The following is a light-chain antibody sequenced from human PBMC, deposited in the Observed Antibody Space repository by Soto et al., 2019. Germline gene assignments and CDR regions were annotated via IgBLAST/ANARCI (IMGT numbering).Light chain of an antibody. CDR3: QQYNNWPRWT. J-gene: IGKJ1*01. CDR1: QSVSSN. CDR2: SAS. Sequence: EIVMTQSPATLSVSPGSRATLSCRASQSVSSNLAWYQQRPGQAPRLLMYSASARATGIPARFSGSGSGTDFTLTISSLQSEDFAIYYWQQYNNWPRWTFGQGTKVEIK. V-gene: IGKV3-15*01.